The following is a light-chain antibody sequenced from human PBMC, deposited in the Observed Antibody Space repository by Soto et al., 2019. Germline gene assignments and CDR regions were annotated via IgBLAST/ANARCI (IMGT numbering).Light chain of an antibody. J-gene: IGKJ4*01. V-gene: IGKV3-20*01. Sequence: EIVLTQSPGTLSLSPGERATLSCRASQSVTNNYLAWYQQKPGQAPRLLIYDASSRATGIPDRFSGSGSGTDFTLTISRLEPEDFAVYYCHQCSYSPLTFGGGTKVEIK. CDR3: HQCSYSPLT. CDR1: QSVTNNY. CDR2: DAS.